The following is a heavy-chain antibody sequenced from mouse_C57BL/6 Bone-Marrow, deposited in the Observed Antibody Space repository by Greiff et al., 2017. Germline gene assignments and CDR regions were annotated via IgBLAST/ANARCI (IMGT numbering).Heavy chain of an antibody. Sequence: QVQLQQSGADLVRPGASVTLSCKASGYTFTDYEMHWVQQTPVHGLEWIGAIDPETGGTAYNQKFKGKAILTADKSSSTAYLELRSLTSEDSAVYYCTTGAMDYWGQGTSVTVSS. CDR2: IDPETGGT. J-gene: IGHJ4*01. CDR3: TTGAMDY. V-gene: IGHV1-15*01. CDR1: GYTFTDYE.